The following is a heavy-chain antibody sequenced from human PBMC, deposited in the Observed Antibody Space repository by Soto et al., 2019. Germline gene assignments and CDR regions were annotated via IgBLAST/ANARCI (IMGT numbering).Heavy chain of an antibody. CDR1: GYTFTSYA. Sequence: QVQLVQSGAEVKKPGASVKVSCKASGYTFTSYAMHWVRQAPGQRLEWMGWINAGNGNTKYSQKFQGRVTITRDTSSSTAYMEMSSLSSEDTDVYYCARGVSLWFGEFSIDYWGQGTLVTVSS. V-gene: IGHV1-3*01. D-gene: IGHD3-10*01. CDR3: ARGVSLWFGEFSIDY. J-gene: IGHJ4*02. CDR2: INAGNGNT.